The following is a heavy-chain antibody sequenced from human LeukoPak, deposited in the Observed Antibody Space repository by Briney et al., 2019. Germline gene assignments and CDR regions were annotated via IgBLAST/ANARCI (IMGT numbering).Heavy chain of an antibody. CDR3: ARDSITGDNSLDF. V-gene: IGHV3-33*05. CDR2: ITNDGNYE. Sequence: GRSLRLSCAASGFTFSTYGMHWVRQAPGKGLEWVAVITNDGNYEKYADAVRGRFTISRDNSKNTLYLQMNSLSAEDTAVYYCARDSITGDNSLDFWGRGTFVTVSS. J-gene: IGHJ4*02. D-gene: IGHD7-27*01. CDR1: GFTFSTYG.